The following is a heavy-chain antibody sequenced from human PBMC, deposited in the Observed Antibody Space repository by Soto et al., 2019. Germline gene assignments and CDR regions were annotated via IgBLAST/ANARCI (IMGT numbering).Heavy chain of an antibody. CDR3: TRDGWRFKEDIVLMVYATRADYYYMDV. Sequence: GGSLRLSCTASGFTFGDYAMSWFRQAPGKGLEWVGFIRSKAYGGTTEYAASVKGRFTISRDDSKSIAYLQMNSLKTEDTAVYYCTRDGWRFKEDIVLMVYATRADYYYMDVWGKGTTVTVSS. J-gene: IGHJ6*03. V-gene: IGHV3-49*03. CDR1: GFTFGDYA. D-gene: IGHD2-8*01. CDR2: IRSKAYGGTT.